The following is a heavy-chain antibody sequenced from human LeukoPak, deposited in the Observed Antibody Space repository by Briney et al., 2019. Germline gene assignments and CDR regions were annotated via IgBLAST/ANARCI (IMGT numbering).Heavy chain of an antibody. CDR1: GYTFIGTGW. Sequence: ASVKFSFKASGYTFIGTGWYLYWLRQAPGQGLEWMGWVSAYNGNTNYAQKLQGRVTMTTDTSTSTAYMELRSLRSDDTAVYYCARGPLGRGWYYFDYWGQGTLVTVSS. CDR2: VSAYNGNT. J-gene: IGHJ4*02. V-gene: IGHV1-18*01. CDR3: ARGPLGRGWYYFDY. D-gene: IGHD6-19*01.